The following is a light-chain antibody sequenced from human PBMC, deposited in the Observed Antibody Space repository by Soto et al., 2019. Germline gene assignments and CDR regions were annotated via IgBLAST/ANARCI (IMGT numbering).Light chain of an antibody. CDR2: ATS. CDR3: QQSYSTPSLT. Sequence: DIQMTQSPSSLSASVGDRVTITCRASQSIDKYLNWYQQKPGKGPNILIYATSNLRTGVTSRFSGRRSGTDFTLTISSLLPDDFATYFYQQSYSTPSLTFGGGTKVEIK. CDR1: QSIDKY. V-gene: IGKV1-39*01. J-gene: IGKJ4*01.